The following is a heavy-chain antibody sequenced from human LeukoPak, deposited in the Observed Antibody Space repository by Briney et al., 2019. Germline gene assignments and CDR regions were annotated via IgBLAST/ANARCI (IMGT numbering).Heavy chain of an antibody. J-gene: IGHJ4*02. V-gene: IGHV3-33*06. CDR1: GFTFSHYG. CDR3: AKDAQRGFDYSNSLDK. D-gene: IGHD4-11*01. CDR2: IWSDGTNT. Sequence: GGSLRLSCATSGFTFSHYGMHWVRQAPGKGLEWVAVIWSDGTNTYYGDPVKGRFTISRDNFQRTMYLQMNSLRAEDTAVCYCAKDAQRGFDYSNSLDKWGQGTLVTVSS.